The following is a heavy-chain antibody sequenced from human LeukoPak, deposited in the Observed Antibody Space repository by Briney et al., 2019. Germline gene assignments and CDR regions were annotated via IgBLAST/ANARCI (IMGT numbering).Heavy chain of an antibody. CDR1: GFTFSNHG. Sequence: GGSLRLACAASGFTFSNHGMNWVRQAPGNGLERVSAIIGSGGSTYYAASVKGRFTISRDNSKNTLYLQMNSLRAEDTAVYYCAKDHHYYDSSGYYLDAFDIWGQGTMVTVSS. J-gene: IGHJ3*02. CDR2: IIGSGGST. CDR3: AKDHHYYDSSGYYLDAFDI. D-gene: IGHD3-22*01. V-gene: IGHV3-23*01.